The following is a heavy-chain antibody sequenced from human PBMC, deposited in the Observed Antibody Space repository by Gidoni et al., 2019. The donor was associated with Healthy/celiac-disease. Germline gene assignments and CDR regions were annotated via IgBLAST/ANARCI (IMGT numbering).Heavy chain of an antibody. D-gene: IGHD2-2*01. CDR3: AKGQLPSDY. J-gene: IGHJ4*02. Sequence: QVQLVESGGGVVQPGRSLRLSCAASGFTFSSDGMHWVRQAPGKGLEWVAVISYDGSNKYYADSVKGRFTISRDNSKNTLYLQMNSLRAEDTAVYYCAKGQLPSDYWGQGTLVTVSS. CDR2: ISYDGSNK. CDR1: GFTFSSDG. V-gene: IGHV3-30*18.